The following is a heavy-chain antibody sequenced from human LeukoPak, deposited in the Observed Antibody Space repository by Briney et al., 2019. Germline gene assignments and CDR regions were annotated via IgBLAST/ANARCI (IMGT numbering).Heavy chain of an antibody. CDR3: TTDYYDSSGYYQESALY. J-gene: IGHJ4*02. CDR2: IRSKANSYAT. CDR1: GFTFSGSA. Sequence: GGSLRLSCAASGFTFSGSAMHWVRQASGKGLEWVGRIRSKANSYATAYAASVKGRFTISRDDSKNTAYLQMNSLKTEDTAVYYCTTDYYDSSGYYQESALYWGQGTLVTVSS. D-gene: IGHD3-22*01. V-gene: IGHV3-73*01.